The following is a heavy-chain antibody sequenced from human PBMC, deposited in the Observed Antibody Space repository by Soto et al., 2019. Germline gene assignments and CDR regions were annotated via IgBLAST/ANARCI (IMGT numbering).Heavy chain of an antibody. CDR3: ASMSYSYGSNNDY. J-gene: IGHJ4*02. Sequence: SETLSLTCTVSGGSISSGGYYWSWIRQHPGKGLEWIGYIYYSGSTYYNPSLKSRVTISVDTSKNQFSLKLSSVTAADTAVYYCASMSYSYGSNNDYWGQGTLVTVSS. CDR2: IYYSGST. D-gene: IGHD5-18*01. CDR1: GGSISSGGYY. V-gene: IGHV4-31*03.